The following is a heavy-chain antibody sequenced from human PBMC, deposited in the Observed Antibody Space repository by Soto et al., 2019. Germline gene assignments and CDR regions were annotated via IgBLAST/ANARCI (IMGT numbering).Heavy chain of an antibody. Sequence: GGSLRLSCAASGFTFSDYYMSWIRQAPGKGPEWVSYISSRTNYTKYADSVKGRFTISRDNAKNSLYLQMNSLRGEDTAVYYCARSVVSSTRFDPWGQGTLVTVSS. CDR1: GFTFSDYY. J-gene: IGHJ5*02. D-gene: IGHD6-13*01. CDR2: ISSRTNYT. V-gene: IGHV3-11*06. CDR3: ARSVVSSTRFDP.